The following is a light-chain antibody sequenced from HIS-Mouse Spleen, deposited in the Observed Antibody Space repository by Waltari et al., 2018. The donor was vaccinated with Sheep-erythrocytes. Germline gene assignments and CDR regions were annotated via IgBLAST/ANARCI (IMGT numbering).Light chain of an antibody. Sequence: QSALTQPASVSGSPGQSITISCTGTSSDVGSYNLVSWYQQHPGKAPKLMIYEGSKRPSGVSHPFSGSKSGNTASLTISGLQAEDEADYYCCSYAGSSTPWVFGGGTKLTVL. V-gene: IGLV2-23*01. J-gene: IGLJ3*02. CDR3: CSYAGSSTPWV. CDR1: SSDVGSYNL. CDR2: EGS.